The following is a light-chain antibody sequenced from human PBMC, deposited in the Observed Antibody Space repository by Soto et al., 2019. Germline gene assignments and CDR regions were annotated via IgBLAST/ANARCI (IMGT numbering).Light chain of an antibody. CDR1: QSINNY. Sequence: EIVLTQSPATLSLSPGERATLSCRANQSINNYLAWFQQKPGQAPRLLIYEASTRAAGIPARFSGSGSGTDFTLTISILEPEDFALYYCQQRSNWPPFSFGQGTKLEIK. CDR2: EAS. CDR3: QQRSNWPPFS. J-gene: IGKJ2*03. V-gene: IGKV3-11*01.